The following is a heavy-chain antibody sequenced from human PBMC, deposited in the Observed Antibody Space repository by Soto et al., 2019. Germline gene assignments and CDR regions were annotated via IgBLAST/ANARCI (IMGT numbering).Heavy chain of an antibody. V-gene: IGHV3-30*18. J-gene: IGHJ4*02. Sequence: QVQLVESGGGVVQPGRSLRLSCAASGFTFSSYGMHWVRQAPGKGLVWVAVISYDGSSKYYADSVKGRFTISRDNSKNTLYLQMNSLRAEDTAVYYCAKDSSSGWYQPVVDYWGQGTLVTVSS. CDR2: ISYDGSSK. CDR1: GFTFSSYG. CDR3: AKDSSSGWYQPVVDY. D-gene: IGHD6-19*01.